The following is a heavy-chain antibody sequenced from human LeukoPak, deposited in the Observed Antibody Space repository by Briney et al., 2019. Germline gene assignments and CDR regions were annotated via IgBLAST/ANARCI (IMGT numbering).Heavy chain of an antibody. D-gene: IGHD6-13*01. CDR1: GGSISSYY. J-gene: IGHJ5*02. V-gene: IGHV4-4*07. CDR2: IYTSGST. CDR3: ARDRNTRRIAAAGSLNWFDP. Sequence: SETLSLTCTVSGGSISSYYWSWIRQPAGKGLEWIGRIYTSGSTNYNPSLKSRVTISVDTSKNQFSLKLSSVTAADTAVYYCARDRNTRRIAAAGSLNWFDPWGQGTLVTVSS.